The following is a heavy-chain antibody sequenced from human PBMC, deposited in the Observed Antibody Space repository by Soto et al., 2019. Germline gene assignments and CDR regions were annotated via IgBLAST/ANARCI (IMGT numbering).Heavy chain of an antibody. CDR3: ARPGYCSGGSCSYNYYFDY. J-gene: IGHJ4*02. CDR2: ISSNGGST. V-gene: IGHV3-64D*08. D-gene: IGHD2-15*01. CDR1: GFTFSSYA. Sequence: GGSLRLSCSASGFTFSSYAMHWVRQAPGKGLEYVSAISSNGGSTYYADSVKGRFTISRDNSKNTLYLQMSSLKASDTAMYYCARPGYCSGGSCSYNYYFDYWGQGTLVTVSS.